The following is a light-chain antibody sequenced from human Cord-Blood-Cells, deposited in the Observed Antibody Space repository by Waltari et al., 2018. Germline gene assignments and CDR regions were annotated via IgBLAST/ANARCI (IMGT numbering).Light chain of an antibody. CDR2: GAS. Sequence: EIVLTHSPGTLSFFPGEGATLSCRASQSVSSSYLAWYQQKPGQAPRLLIYGASSRATGIPDRFSGSGSGTDFTLTISRLEPEDFAVYYCQQYGSSGYTFGQGTKLEIK. V-gene: IGKV3-20*01. CDR3: QQYGSSGYT. CDR1: QSVSSSY. J-gene: IGKJ2*01.